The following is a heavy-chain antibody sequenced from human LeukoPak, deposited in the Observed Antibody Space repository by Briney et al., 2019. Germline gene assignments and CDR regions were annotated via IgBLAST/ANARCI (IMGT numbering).Heavy chain of an antibody. Sequence: PSETLSLTCTVSGGSISSGDYYWRWIRQPPGKGLERIGYIYYSGSTYYNPSLKSRVTVSVDTSKNQFSLKLSSVTAADTAVYYCARYSSGWFALDYWGQGTLVTVSS. CDR1: GGSISSGDYY. J-gene: IGHJ4*02. CDR2: IYYSGST. D-gene: IGHD6-19*01. V-gene: IGHV4-30-4*08. CDR3: ARYSSGWFALDY.